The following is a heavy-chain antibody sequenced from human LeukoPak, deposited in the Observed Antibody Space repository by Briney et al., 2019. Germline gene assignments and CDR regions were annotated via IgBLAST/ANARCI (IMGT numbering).Heavy chain of an antibody. CDR3: ARGLFRIQPWLRPNWFDP. Sequence: PSETLSLTCAVYGGSFSGYYWSWIRQPPGKGLEWIGEINHSGSTNYNPSLKSRVTISVDTSKNQFSLKLSSVTAADTAVYYCARGLFRIQPWLRPNWFDPWGQGTLVTVSS. J-gene: IGHJ5*02. V-gene: IGHV4-34*01. CDR2: INHSGST. CDR1: GGSFSGYY. D-gene: IGHD5-18*01.